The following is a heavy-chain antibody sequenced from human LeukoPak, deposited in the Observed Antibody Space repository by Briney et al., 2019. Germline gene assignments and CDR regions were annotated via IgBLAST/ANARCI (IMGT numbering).Heavy chain of an antibody. CDR1: GGSISSYY. CDR3: ARIRITMLEDAFDI. Sequence: SETLSLTCTVSGGSISSYYWSWIRQPPGKGLEWIGYIYYSGSTNYNPSLKSRVTISVDTSKNQFSLKLSSVTAADTAVYYCARIRITMLEDAFDIWGQGTMVTVSS. J-gene: IGHJ3*02. V-gene: IGHV4-59*08. D-gene: IGHD3-22*01. CDR2: IYYSGST.